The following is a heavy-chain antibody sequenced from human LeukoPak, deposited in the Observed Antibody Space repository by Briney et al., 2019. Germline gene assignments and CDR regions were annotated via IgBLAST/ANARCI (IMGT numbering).Heavy chain of an antibody. CDR2: ISSSSSYI. CDR3: ARGPRRYYYDSSGLDY. D-gene: IGHD3-22*01. CDR1: GFTFSSYS. J-gene: IGHJ4*02. Sequence: KPGGSLRLSCAASGFTFSSYSMNWVRQAPGKGLEWVSSISSSSSYIYYADSVKGRFTISRDNSKNTLYLQMNSLRAEDTAVYYCARGPRRYYYDSSGLDYWGQGTLVIVSS. V-gene: IGHV3-21*01.